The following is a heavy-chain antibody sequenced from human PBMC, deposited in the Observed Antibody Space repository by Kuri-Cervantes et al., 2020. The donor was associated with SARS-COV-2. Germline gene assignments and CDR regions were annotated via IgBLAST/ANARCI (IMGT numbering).Heavy chain of an antibody. D-gene: IGHD1-7*01. V-gene: IGHV3-64*02. CDR2: ISSNGGST. Sequence: GRSLKISCAASGFTFSSYAMHWVRQAPGKGLEYVSAISSNGGSTYYADSVKGRFTISRDNSKNTLYLQMGSLRAEDTAVYYCARDTHNWNSLNDYWGQGTLVTVSS. CDR3: ARDTHNWNSLNDY. CDR1: GFTFSSYA. J-gene: IGHJ4*02.